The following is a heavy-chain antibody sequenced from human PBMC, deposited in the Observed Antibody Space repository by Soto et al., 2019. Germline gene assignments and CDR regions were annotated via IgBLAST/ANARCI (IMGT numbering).Heavy chain of an antibody. CDR3: ARLGELLSASDI. CDR1: GYSFNIYG. CDR2: ISGYNANT. Sequence: QVQLVQSGAEVKKPGASVKVSCKASGYSFNIYGISWVRQAPGQGLEWMGWISGYNANTNYAQEVQGRVTLTTDTSTSTAYMELRSLRSDDTAVYYCARLGELLSASDIWGQGTMVTVSS. J-gene: IGHJ3*02. D-gene: IGHD1-26*01. V-gene: IGHV1-18*01.